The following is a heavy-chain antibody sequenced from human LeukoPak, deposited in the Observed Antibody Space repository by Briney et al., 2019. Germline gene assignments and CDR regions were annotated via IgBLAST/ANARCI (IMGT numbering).Heavy chain of an antibody. V-gene: IGHV3-48*03. Sequence: GGSLRLSCAASGFTFSSYEMNWVRQAPGKGLEWVSYISSSGSTIYYADSVKGRFTISRDNAKNSLYLQMNSLRAEDTAVYYCAREIVVVVAASRYYYYYGMDVWSKGTTVTVSS. J-gene: IGHJ6*04. CDR2: ISSSGSTI. D-gene: IGHD2-15*01. CDR3: AREIVVVVAASRYYYYYGMDV. CDR1: GFTFSSYE.